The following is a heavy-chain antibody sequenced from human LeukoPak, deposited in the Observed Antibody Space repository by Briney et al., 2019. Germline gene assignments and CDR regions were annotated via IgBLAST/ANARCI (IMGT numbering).Heavy chain of an antibody. Sequence: ASVKVSCTASGYTFTGYYMHWVRQAPGQGLEWMGWINPNSGGTNYAQRFQGRVTMTRDTSISTAYMELSGLRSDDTAVYYCARDTYSSSWYYRFDPWGQGTLVTVSS. J-gene: IGHJ5*02. CDR1: GYTFTGYY. V-gene: IGHV1-2*02. CDR2: INPNSGGT. D-gene: IGHD6-13*01. CDR3: ARDTYSSSWYYRFDP.